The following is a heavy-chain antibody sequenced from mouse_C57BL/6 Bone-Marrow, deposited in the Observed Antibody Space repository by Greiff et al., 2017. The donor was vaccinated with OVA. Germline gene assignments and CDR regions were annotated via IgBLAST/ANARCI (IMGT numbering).Heavy chain of an antibody. CDR1: GYTFTSYW. D-gene: IGHD1-1*01. Sequence: QVQLQQPGAELVKPGASVKLSCKASGYTFTSYWMQWVKQRPGQGLEWIGEIDPSDSYTNYHPKFQGKATLTVDTSTSTAYMQLSSLTSEDTAVYYCAREGRNDYGSREYAMDYWGQGTSVTVSS. CDR3: AREGRNDYGSREYAMDY. J-gene: IGHJ4*01. V-gene: IGHV1-50*01. CDR2: IDPSDSYT.